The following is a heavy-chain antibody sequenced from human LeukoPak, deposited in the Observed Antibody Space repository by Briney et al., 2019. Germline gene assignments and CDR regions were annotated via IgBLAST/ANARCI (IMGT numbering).Heavy chain of an antibody. CDR3: AKYGAYDPYFDN. V-gene: IGHV3-23*01. J-gene: IGHJ4*02. CDR1: GLTFSNYG. D-gene: IGHD4-17*01. Sequence: GGSLRLSCAASGLTFSNYGMSWVRQAPGKGLEWVSSISASGATMYNANSVKGRFTISRDNSRNTLYLQMNSLSADDTAIYYCAKYGAYDPYFDNWGQGTLVTVSS. CDR2: ISASGATM.